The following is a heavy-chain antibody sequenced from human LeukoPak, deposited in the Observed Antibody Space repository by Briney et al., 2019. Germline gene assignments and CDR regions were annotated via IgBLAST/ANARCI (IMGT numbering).Heavy chain of an antibody. V-gene: IGHV4-59*08. CDR1: GGSIETYY. CDR3: SRGFTSFQWFDL. D-gene: IGHD3-16*01. J-gene: IGHJ2*01. CDR2: VYHSGST. Sequence: PSETLSLTCTVSGGSIETYYWNWIRQAPGKGLEWIGFVYHSGSTNYNPSLKSRVTFSLDTSKNRFSLKLTSVTAADTAVYYCSRGFTSFQWFDLWGRGTLVTVSP.